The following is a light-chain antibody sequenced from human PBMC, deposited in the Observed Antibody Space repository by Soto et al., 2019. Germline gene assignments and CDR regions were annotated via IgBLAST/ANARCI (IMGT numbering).Light chain of an antibody. Sequence: AIQLTQTPSSLSASVGDRVTITCRASQGIRNDLGWYQQKPGKAPKLLIYAASSLQSGVPSRFSGSGSGTDFTLTISSLQPEDFATYYCLQDYNYPWTFGQGTKVDI. CDR3: LQDYNYPWT. CDR2: AAS. V-gene: IGKV1-6*01. CDR1: QGIRND. J-gene: IGKJ1*01.